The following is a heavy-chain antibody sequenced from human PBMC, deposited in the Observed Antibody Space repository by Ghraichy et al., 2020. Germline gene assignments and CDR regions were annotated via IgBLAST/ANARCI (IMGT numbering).Heavy chain of an antibody. CDR2: IYHGGRT. J-gene: IGHJ3*01. Sequence: SETLSLTCTLSDYSISNGYYWGWIRQPPGKGLEWIGTIYHGGRTYYSPALKSRVSISVDTSRDYLSLKLNSVTAADTAVYYCALRYCFSGTCVAEDAFDVWDQGTLVTVSS. CDR3: ALRYCFSGTCVAEDAFDV. D-gene: IGHD2-15*01. V-gene: IGHV4-38-2*02. CDR1: DYSISNGYY.